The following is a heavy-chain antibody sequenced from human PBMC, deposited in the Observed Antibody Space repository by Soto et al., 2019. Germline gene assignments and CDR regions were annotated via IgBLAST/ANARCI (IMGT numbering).Heavy chain of an antibody. D-gene: IGHD1-1*01. CDR2: INPNSGGT. Sequence: ASVKVSCKASGYTFTGYYMHWVLQPPGQGLEWMGWINPNSGGTNYAQKFQGRVTMTRDTSISTAYMELSRLRSADTVVYYCARDLHNAAGYWGEGTLVTVSS. V-gene: IGHV1-2*02. CDR3: ARDLHNAAGY. J-gene: IGHJ4*02. CDR1: GYTFTGYY.